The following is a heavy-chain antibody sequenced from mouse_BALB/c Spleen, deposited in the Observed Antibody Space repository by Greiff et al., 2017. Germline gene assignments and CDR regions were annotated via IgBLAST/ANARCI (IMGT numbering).Heavy chain of an antibody. D-gene: IGHD1-1*01. CDR2: IAPGSGST. CDR3: ARELRAMDY. J-gene: IGHJ4*01. V-gene: IGHV1S41*01. CDR1: GYTFTSYW. Sequence: DLVKPGASVKLSCKASGYTFTSYWINWIKQRPGQGLEWIGRIAPGSGSTYYNEMFKGKATLTVDTSSSTAYIQLSSLSSEDSAVYFCARELRAMDYWGQGTSVTVSS.